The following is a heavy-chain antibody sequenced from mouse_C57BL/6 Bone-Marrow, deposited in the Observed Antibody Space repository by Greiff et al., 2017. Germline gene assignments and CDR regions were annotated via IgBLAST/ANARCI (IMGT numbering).Heavy chain of an antibody. CDR1: GFSLTSYG. J-gene: IGHJ3*01. Sequence: VKLQESGPGLVQPSQSLSITCTVSGFSLTSYGVHWVRQSPGKGLEWLGVIWSGGSTDYNAAFISRLSISKDNSKSQVFFKMNSLQADDTAIYYCARNRNYGSSYGFAYWGQGTLVTVSA. D-gene: IGHD1-1*01. CDR2: IWSGGST. CDR3: ARNRNYGSSYGFAY. V-gene: IGHV2-2*01.